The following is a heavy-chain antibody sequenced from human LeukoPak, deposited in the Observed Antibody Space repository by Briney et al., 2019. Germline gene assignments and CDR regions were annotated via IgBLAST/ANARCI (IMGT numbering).Heavy chain of an antibody. CDR3: TSPDTAMVPYYYYYGMDV. Sequence: PGGSLRLSCAASGFTFSGSATHWVRQASGKGLEWVGRIRSKANSYATAYAASMKGRFTISRDDSRNTAYLQMHSLKTEDTAVYYCTSPDTAMVPYYYYYGMDVWGQGTTVTVSS. D-gene: IGHD5-18*01. V-gene: IGHV3-73*01. CDR1: GFTFSGSA. J-gene: IGHJ6*02. CDR2: IRSKANSYAT.